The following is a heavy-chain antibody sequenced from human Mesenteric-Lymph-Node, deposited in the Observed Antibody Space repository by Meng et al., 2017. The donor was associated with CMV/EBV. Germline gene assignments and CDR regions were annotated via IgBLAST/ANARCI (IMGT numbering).Heavy chain of an antibody. CDR2: IRRKDYGGTT. CDR3: TSGYSNSRKGADLEH. V-gene: IGHV3-49*04. Sequence: GESLKISCTASGFSFGDYALSWVRQAPGKGLEWVAFIRRKDYGGTTEYAASVKGRFTISRDDSETIAYLHMNSLKTEDTAVYYCTSGYSNSRKGADLEHWGQGTLVTVSS. CDR1: GFSFGDYA. D-gene: IGHD6-13*01. J-gene: IGHJ1*01.